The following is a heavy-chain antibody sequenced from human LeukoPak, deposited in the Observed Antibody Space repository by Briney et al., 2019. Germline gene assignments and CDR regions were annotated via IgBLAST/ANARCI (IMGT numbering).Heavy chain of an antibody. D-gene: IGHD5-18*01. J-gene: IGHJ4*02. Sequence: ASVKASCKASGYTFTTYAMHWVRQAPGQRLEWMGWINAGNGNTKYSQKFQGRVTITRDTSASTAYMELSSLRSEDTAVYYCARGRDTAMGDFDYWGQGTLVTVSS. CDR1: GYTFTTYA. CDR2: INAGNGNT. V-gene: IGHV1-3*01. CDR3: ARGRDTAMGDFDY.